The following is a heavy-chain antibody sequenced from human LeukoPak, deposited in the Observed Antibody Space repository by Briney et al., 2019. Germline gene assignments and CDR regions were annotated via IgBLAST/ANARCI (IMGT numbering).Heavy chain of an antibody. J-gene: IGHJ4*02. CDR1: GFTFSSYS. V-gene: IGHV3-48*01. Sequence: GGSLRLSFAASGFTFSSYSMNWVRQAPGKGLAWVSYISSSSSTIYYADSVKGRFTISRDNAKNSLYLQMNSLRAEDTAVYYCARGTRFLEWLFSEFDYWGQGTLVTVSS. CDR2: ISSSSSTI. D-gene: IGHD3-3*01. CDR3: ARGTRFLEWLFSEFDY.